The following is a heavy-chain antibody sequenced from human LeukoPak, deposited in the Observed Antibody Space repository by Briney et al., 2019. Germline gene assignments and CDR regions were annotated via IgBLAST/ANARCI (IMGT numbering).Heavy chain of an antibody. J-gene: IGHJ3*02. V-gene: IGHV4-39*07. CDR1: GGSISSSSYY. CDR3: AAITMIGSDAFDI. CDR2: IYYSGST. Sequence: PSETLSLTCTVSGGSISSSSYYWGWIRQPPGKGLEWIGSIYYSGSTYYNPSLKSRVTISVDTSKNQFSLKLSSVTAADTAVYYCAAITMIGSDAFDIWGQGTMVTVSS. D-gene: IGHD3-22*01.